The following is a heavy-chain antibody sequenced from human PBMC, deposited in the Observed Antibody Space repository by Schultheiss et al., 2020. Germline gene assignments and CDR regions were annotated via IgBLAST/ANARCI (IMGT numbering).Heavy chain of an antibody. V-gene: IGHV1-58*01. Sequence: SVKVSCKASGFTFTSSAVQWVRQARGQRLEWIGWIVVGSGNTNYAQKFQERVTITRDMSTSTAYMELSRLRSDDTAVYYCARETPYGGNPGRAFDYWGQGTLGTVSS. J-gene: IGHJ4*02. CDR3: ARETPYGGNPGRAFDY. CDR2: IVVGSGNT. CDR1: GFTFTSSA. D-gene: IGHD4-23*01.